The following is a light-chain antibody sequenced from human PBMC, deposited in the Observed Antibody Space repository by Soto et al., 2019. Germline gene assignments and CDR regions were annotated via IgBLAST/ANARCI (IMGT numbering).Light chain of an antibody. J-gene: IGKJ3*01. Sequence: DIQMTQSPSSLSASVGDRVTITCQASQDITKSLNWFQQEAGKAPALLIYDASNLETEVPSNFSGSSSGADFTFAISSLQPEDIATFYCHQVHDLPFTFGPRTKVELK. CDR1: QDITKS. CDR3: HQVHDLPFT. V-gene: IGKV1-33*01. CDR2: DAS.